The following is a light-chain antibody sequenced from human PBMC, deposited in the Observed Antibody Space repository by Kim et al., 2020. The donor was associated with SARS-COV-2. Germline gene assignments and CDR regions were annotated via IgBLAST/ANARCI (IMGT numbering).Light chain of an antibody. V-gene: IGKV1-39*01. Sequence: DIQMTQSPSSLSASVGERVTITCRASPSIIDSLNWYQQKPGTGPKLLIYAASSLQSGVPSRFSGSKSGTDFTLTISSLQPEDFATYYCQQSSRVPYTFGQGTKLEI. J-gene: IGKJ2*01. CDR1: PSIIDS. CDR3: QQSSRVPYT. CDR2: AAS.